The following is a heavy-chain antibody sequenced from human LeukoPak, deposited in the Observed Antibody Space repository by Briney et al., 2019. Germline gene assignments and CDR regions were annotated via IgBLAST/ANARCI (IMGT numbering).Heavy chain of an antibody. D-gene: IGHD3-9*01. Sequence: PGGSLRLSCAASGFTVSSNYMSWVRQAPGKGLEWVSVIYSGGSTYYADSVKGRFTISRDNSKNTLYLQMNSLRVEDTAVYYCAQDGRLARSDYWGQGTLVTVSS. CDR1: GFTVSSNY. V-gene: IGHV3-53*01. CDR2: IYSGGST. CDR3: AQDGRLARSDY. J-gene: IGHJ4*02.